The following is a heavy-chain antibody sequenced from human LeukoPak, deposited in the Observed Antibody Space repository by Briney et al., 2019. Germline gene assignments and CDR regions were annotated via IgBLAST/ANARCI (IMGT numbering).Heavy chain of an antibody. Sequence: GSSVKVSCKASGGTFSSYAIICVRQAPGQGLEWMGGIIPIFGTANYAQKFQGRVTITADESTITAYMELSSLRSEDTAVYYCARDRLPHGGYLNWFDPWGQGTLVTVSS. CDR3: ARDRLPHGGYLNWFDP. CDR2: IIPIFGTA. CDR1: GGTFSSYA. V-gene: IGHV1-69*01. D-gene: IGHD5-12*01. J-gene: IGHJ5*02.